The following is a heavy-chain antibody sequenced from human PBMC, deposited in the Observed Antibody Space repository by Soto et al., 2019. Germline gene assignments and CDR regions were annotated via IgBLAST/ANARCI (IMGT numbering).Heavy chain of an antibody. V-gene: IGHV4-39*01. Sequence: SETLSLTCTVSGGSISNSNYYWGWIRQPPGKGLEWIASLYYSGSTYYNPSLKSRVTISVDSSKNQFSLKLSSVTAADTAVYYCARLHSNYYYYYMDVWGKGTTVTVSS. D-gene: IGHD4-4*01. CDR2: LYYSGST. CDR3: ARLHSNYYYYYMDV. CDR1: GGSISNSNYY. J-gene: IGHJ6*03.